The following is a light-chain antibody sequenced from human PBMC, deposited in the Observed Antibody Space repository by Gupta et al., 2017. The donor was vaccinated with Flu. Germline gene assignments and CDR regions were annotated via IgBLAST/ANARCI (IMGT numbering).Light chain of an antibody. Sequence: EIVLTQSPATLSFSPGERSTLSCRASQSVSSYLAWYQQNPGQAPRLLIYDAANRATGIPARCSGSGAGTDFTITISSREHEDFAVYYCQQRSNWTLYTFGQGTKLEIK. CDR3: QQRSNWTLYT. V-gene: IGKV3-11*01. CDR2: DAA. J-gene: IGKJ2*01. CDR1: QSVSSY.